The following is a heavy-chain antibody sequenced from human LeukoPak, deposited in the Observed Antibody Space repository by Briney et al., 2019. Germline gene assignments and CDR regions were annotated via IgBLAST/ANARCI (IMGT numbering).Heavy chain of an antibody. CDR2: IYSSGST. D-gene: IGHD3-22*01. V-gene: IGHV4-4*07. CDR1: GDSISSYY. CDR3: ARVRYSDSSVLTRKRSYYFDY. Sequence: NTSETLSLTCIVSGDSISSYYWSWIRQPAGKGLEWIGRIYSSGSTNYNPSLKSRVTMSLDTSKNHFSLKLSSVTAADTAVYYCARVRYSDSSVLTRKRSYYFDYWGQGTLVTVSS. J-gene: IGHJ4*02.